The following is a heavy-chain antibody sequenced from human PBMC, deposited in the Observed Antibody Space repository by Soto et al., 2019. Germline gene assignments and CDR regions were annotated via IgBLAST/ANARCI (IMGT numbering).Heavy chain of an antibody. CDR3: AKSANPYSSSSIWFDP. J-gene: IGHJ5*02. D-gene: IGHD6-6*01. Sequence: PGGSLRLSCAASGFTFDDYAMHWVRQAPGKGLEWVSGISWNSGSIGYADSVKGRFTISRDNAKNSLYLQMNSLRAEDTALYYCAKSANPYSSSSIWFDPWGQGTLVTVSS. CDR1: GFTFDDYA. CDR2: ISWNSGSI. V-gene: IGHV3-9*01.